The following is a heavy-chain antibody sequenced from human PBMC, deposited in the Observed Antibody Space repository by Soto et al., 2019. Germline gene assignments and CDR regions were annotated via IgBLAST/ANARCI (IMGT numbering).Heavy chain of an antibody. J-gene: IGHJ6*02. CDR1: GGSISSGGYY. CDR2: IYYSGST. D-gene: IGHD3-10*01. CDR3: AREKVVRGVLGRESMDV. Sequence: QVQLQESGPGLVKPSQTLSLTCTVSGGSISSGGYYWSWIRQHPGKGLEWIGYIYYSGSTYYNPSLKSRVTISVDTSKNQFSLKLSSVTAADTAVYYCAREKVVRGVLGRESMDVWGQGTTVTVSS. V-gene: IGHV4-31*03.